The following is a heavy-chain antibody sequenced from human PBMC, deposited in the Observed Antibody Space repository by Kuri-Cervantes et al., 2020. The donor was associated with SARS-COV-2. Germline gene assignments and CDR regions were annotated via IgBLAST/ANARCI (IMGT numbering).Heavy chain of an antibody. CDR1: GGSISSYY. CDR2: IYYRGST. D-gene: IGHD2-2*01. Sequence: SETLSLTCTVSGGSISSYYWSWIRQPPGKGLEWIGYIYYRGSTYYNPSLKSRVTISVDTSKNQFSLKLSSVTAADTAVYYCARHRPTSGYFQHWGQGTLVTVSS. V-gene: IGHV4-59*08. CDR3: ARHRPTSGYFQH. J-gene: IGHJ1*01.